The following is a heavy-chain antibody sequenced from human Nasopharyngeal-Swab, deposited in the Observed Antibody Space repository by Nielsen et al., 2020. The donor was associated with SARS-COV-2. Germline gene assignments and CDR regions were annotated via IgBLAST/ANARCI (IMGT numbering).Heavy chain of an antibody. V-gene: IGHV3-30*02. CDR3: AKSGGYSSGYIDY. J-gene: IGHJ4*02. D-gene: IGHD3-22*01. CDR2: IRYDGSDE. CDR1: GFTFSSCD. Sequence: GGSLRLSCAASGFTFSSCDMHWVRQAPGKGLEWVAFIRYDGSDEYYADSVKGRITISRDNSKNTVYLQMNSPRAEDTAVYYCAKSGGYSSGYIDYWGQGTPVTVSS.